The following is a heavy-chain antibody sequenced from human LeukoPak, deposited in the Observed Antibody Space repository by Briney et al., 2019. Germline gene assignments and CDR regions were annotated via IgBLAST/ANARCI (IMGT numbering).Heavy chain of an antibody. CDR1: GFTFSSDA. D-gene: IGHD2-21*02. CDR2: ISTGSSYT. CDR3: ARAEGGPATAIY. J-gene: IGHJ4*02. V-gene: IGHV3-11*05. Sequence: GGSLRLSCAASGFTFSSDAMSWVRQAPGRGLEWVSYISTGSSYTNYADSVKGRFTISRDDAKNSLYLQMKSLRAEDTALYYCARAEGGPATAIYWGQGTLVTVSS.